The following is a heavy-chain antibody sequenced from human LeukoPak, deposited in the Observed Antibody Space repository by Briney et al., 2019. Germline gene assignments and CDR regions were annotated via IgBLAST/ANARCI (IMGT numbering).Heavy chain of an antibody. Sequence: SETLSLTCTVSGGSISSYYWSWIRQPPGKGLEWIGYIYYSGSTNYNPSLKSRVTISVDTSKNQFSLKLTSVTAADTAVYYCARHSGYCSSTSCYGPEYFQHWARAPWSPSPQ. D-gene: IGHD2-2*01. J-gene: IGHJ1*01. CDR1: GGSISSYY. CDR2: IYYSGST. CDR3: ARHSGYCSSTSCYGPEYFQH. V-gene: IGHV4-59*08.